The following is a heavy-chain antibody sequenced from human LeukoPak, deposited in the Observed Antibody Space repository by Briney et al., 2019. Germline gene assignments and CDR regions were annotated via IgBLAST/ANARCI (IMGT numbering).Heavy chain of an antibody. CDR1: GFTFSSYA. CDR3: AREASQDYFDY. Sequence: PGGSLRLSCAASGFTFSSYAMSWVRQAPGKGLVWVSRINGDGSRTYYADSVKGRFTISRDNAKNTLHVQMNGLRAEDTAVYYCAREASQDYFDYWGQGTLVTVSS. J-gene: IGHJ4*02. V-gene: IGHV3-74*01. CDR2: INGDGSRT.